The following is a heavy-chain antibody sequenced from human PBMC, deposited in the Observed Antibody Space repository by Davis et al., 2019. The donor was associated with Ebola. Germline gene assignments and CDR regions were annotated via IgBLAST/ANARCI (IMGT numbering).Heavy chain of an antibody. J-gene: IGHJ4*02. CDR2: VYSTGGT. CDR3: ARTDRVCSGGTCYSGNDFDY. V-gene: IGHV4-59*01. CDR1: GGPINTYY. D-gene: IGHD2-15*01. Sequence: SETLSLTCTVSGGPINTYYWSWIRQPPGKGLEWIGYVYSTGGTEYNPSLKSRVMMSVDTSKNQFSLKLSSVTAADTAVYYCARTDRVCSGGTCYSGNDFDYWGQGTLVTVSS.